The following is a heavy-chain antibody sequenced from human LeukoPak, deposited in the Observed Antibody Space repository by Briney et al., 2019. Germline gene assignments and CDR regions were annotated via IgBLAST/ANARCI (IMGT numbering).Heavy chain of an antibody. Sequence: PSETLSLTCTVSGRSISSSSYYWGWIRQPPGNGLEWIGSIYYSGSTYYNPSLKSRVTISVDTSKNQFSLRLSSVTAADTAVYFCARDKEAYYYDSSGYYLDYWGQGTLVTVSS. D-gene: IGHD3-22*01. CDR3: ARDKEAYYYDSSGYYLDY. V-gene: IGHV4-39*07. CDR1: GRSISSSSYY. CDR2: IYYSGST. J-gene: IGHJ4*02.